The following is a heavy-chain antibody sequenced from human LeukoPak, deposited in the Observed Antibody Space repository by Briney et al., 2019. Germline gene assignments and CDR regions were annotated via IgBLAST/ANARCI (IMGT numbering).Heavy chain of an antibody. J-gene: IGHJ5*01. V-gene: IGHV3-48*02. CDR3: AVEGYCSGGSCYTNWFDS. CDR2: ISSSGTTK. CDR1: GFTFSSYA. D-gene: IGHD2-15*01. Sequence: GGSLRLSCAASGFTFSSYAMSWVRQAPGKGLVWVSYISSSGTTKYYADSVKGRFTISRDNVKNSLYLQMNSLRDEDTAVYYCAVEGYCSGGSCYTNWFDSWGQGTLVSVSS.